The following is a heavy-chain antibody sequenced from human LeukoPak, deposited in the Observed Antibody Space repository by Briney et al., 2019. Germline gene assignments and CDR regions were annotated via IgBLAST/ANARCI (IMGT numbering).Heavy chain of an antibody. Sequence: SETLSLTCTVSGGSISSYYWSWIQQPPGKGLEWIGYSHYSGITNYNPSLKSRVTISVDTSKNQFSLKLSSVTAADTAVYYCARVKKYSSSSGTNYFHMDVWGKGTTVTVSS. V-gene: IGHV4-59*01. CDR3: ARVKKYSSSSGTNYFHMDV. D-gene: IGHD6-6*01. J-gene: IGHJ6*03. CDR1: GGSISSYY. CDR2: SHYSGIT.